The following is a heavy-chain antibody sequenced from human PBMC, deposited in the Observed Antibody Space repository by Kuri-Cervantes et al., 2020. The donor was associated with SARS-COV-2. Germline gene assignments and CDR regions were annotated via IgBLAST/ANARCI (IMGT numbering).Heavy chain of an antibody. CDR2: ISGGGGST. CDR3: AGLDDILTGYYMHYYYGMDV. V-gene: IGHV3-23*01. Sequence: GGSLRLSCAASGFTFSSYAMSWVRQAPGKGLEWVSAISGGGGSTYYADSGKGRFTISRDNSKNTLYLQMNSLRAEDTAVYYCAGLDDILTGYYMHYYYGMDVWGQGTTVTVSS. CDR1: GFTFSSYA. J-gene: IGHJ6*02. D-gene: IGHD3-9*01.